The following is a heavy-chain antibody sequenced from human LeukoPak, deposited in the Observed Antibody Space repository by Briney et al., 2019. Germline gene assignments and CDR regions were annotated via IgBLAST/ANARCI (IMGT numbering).Heavy chain of an antibody. V-gene: IGHV3-43D*03. CDR2: INWDGSLI. CDR1: GFTFNDYA. J-gene: IGHJ4*02. Sequence: GGSLRLSCAASGFTFNDYAIHWVRQAPGKGLEWVSLINWDGSLIYYGDSVRGRFTISRDNSKNSLFLQMHSLRAEDSAFYYCARDMTAHSSAVSGVPGDYWGQGTLVTVSS. D-gene: IGHD2-21*02. CDR3: ARDMTAHSSAVSGVPGDY.